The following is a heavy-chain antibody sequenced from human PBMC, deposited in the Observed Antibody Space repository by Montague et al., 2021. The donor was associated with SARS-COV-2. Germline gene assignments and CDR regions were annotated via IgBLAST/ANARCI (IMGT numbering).Heavy chain of an antibody. V-gene: IGHV4-34*01. J-gene: IGHJ6*03. CDR1: NGSFSSFY. CDR2: ISRGGST. D-gene: IGHD1-26*01. CDR3: ACGDENGSGYMDV. Sequence: SETLSLTSAVFNGSFSSFYWNWIRQPPGKGLEWIGEISRGGSTNYNSSLKSRVTISVDTSKNQFSLNLRSVTAADTAVYYCACGDENGSGYMDVWGKGTTVTVSS.